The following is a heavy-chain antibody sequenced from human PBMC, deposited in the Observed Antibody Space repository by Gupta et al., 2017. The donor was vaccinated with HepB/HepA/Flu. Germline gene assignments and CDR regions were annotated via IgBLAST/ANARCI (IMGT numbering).Heavy chain of an antibody. CDR1: GFTFSNAW. CDR3: TTDLAGDYYYYYMDV. D-gene: IGHD3-10*01. V-gene: IGHV3-15*01. J-gene: IGHJ6*03. CDR2: IKSKTDGGTT. Sequence: EVQLVESGGGLVKPGGSLRLSCAASGFTFSNAWMSWVRQAPGKGLEWVGRIKSKTDGGTTDYAAPVKGRFTISRDDSKNTLYLQMNSLKTEDTAVYYCTTDLAGDYYYYYMDVWGKGTTVTVSS.